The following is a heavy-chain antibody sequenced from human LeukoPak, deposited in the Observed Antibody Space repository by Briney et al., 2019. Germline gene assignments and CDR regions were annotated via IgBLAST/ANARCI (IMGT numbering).Heavy chain of an antibody. D-gene: IGHD3-10*01. J-gene: IGHJ4*02. Sequence: QPGGSLRLSCAASGFTVSSNYMSWVRQAPGKGLEWVSTISGSGGTTYYADSVKGRFSISRDNSKNTLFLQMTSLRAEDTAVYYCAKCSSSGAVRGVTGFYYFDYWGQGTLVTVSS. CDR1: GFTVSSNY. CDR3: AKCSSSGAVRGVTGFYYFDY. CDR2: ISGSGGTT. V-gene: IGHV3-23*01.